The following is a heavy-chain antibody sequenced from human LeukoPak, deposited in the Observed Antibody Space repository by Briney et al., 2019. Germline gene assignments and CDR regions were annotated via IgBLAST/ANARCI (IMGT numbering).Heavy chain of an antibody. J-gene: IGHJ4*02. CDR1: GFTLSSNY. CDR3: ARAWFGELAFDY. D-gene: IGHD3-10*01. V-gene: IGHV3-53*01. CDR2: IYSGGST. Sequence: GGSLRLSCAASGFTLSSNYMSWVRQAPGKGLEWVSVIYSGGSTYYTDSVTGRFTISRDNSKNTLYLQMNSLRAEDTAVYYCARAWFGELAFDYWGQGTLVTVSS.